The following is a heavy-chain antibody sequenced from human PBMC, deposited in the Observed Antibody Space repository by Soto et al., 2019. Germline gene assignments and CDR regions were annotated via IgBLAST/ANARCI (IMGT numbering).Heavy chain of an antibody. Sequence: SETLSLTCTVSGGSISSYYWSWIRQPPGKGLEWIGYIYYSGSTNYNPSLKSRVTISVDTSKNQFSLKLSSVTAADTAVYYCARDFSPNRYFDRSRFDPWGQGTLVTVSS. CDR3: ARDFSPNRYFDRSRFDP. CDR1: GGSISSYY. V-gene: IGHV4-59*01. CDR2: IYYSGST. D-gene: IGHD3-9*01. J-gene: IGHJ5*02.